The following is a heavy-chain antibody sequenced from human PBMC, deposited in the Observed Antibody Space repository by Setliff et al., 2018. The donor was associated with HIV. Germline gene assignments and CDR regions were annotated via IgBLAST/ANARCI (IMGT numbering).Heavy chain of an antibody. Sequence: PSETLSLTCAVSGGSISSSNWWSWVRQAPGEGLEWIGEIHHSGSTNYKPSLKRRVTISVDKSKNQFSLKLSSVTAADTAVYYCASVGSGWSHNWFDPWGQGTLVTVSS. CDR1: GGSISSSNW. V-gene: IGHV4-4*02. CDR2: IHHSGST. J-gene: IGHJ5*02. D-gene: IGHD6-19*01. CDR3: ASVGSGWSHNWFDP.